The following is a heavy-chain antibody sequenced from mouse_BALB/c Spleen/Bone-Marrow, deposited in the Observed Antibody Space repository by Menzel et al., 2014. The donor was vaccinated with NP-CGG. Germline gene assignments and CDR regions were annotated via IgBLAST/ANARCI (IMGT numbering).Heavy chain of an antibody. CDR3: TRGRRDAMDY. J-gene: IGHJ4*01. Sequence: VKLMESGAELVKPGASVKLSCKASGYTFXSYYMHWVKQRPGQGLEWIGEINPSNGGTNFNEKFKSKATLTVDKSSSTAYMQLSSLTSEDSAVYYCTRGRRDAMDYWGQGTSVTVSS. CDR1: GYTFXSYY. CDR2: INPSNGGT. V-gene: IGHV1S81*02.